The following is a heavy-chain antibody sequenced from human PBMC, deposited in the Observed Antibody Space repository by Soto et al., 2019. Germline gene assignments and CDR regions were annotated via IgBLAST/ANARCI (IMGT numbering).Heavy chain of an antibody. CDR1: GGSISSGGYS. V-gene: IGHV4-61*08. Sequence: SETLSLTCAVSGGSISSGGYSWSWVRQPPGKGLEWIGYIYNSGSTNYNPSLKSRVTISVDTSKDQFSLKLSSVTAADTAVYYCARVPSPWGQGTLVTVSS. J-gene: IGHJ5*02. CDR3: ARVPSP. CDR2: IYNSGST.